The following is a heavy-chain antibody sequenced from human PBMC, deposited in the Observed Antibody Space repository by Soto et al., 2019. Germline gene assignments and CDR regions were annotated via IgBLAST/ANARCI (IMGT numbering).Heavy chain of an antibody. V-gene: IGHV1-69*12. CDR3: ARDGDPGYSFWSGPLGGGRFDP. D-gene: IGHD3-3*01. CDR1: GGTFGNTA. Sequence: QVQLVQSGAEVKEPGSSVNVSCKTSGGTFGNTAVTWVRQVPGQGLEWIGGIVPLFGTASYAQKFRGRVMITADESPSTAFMDLSSLRSDDTAIYYCARDGDPGYSFWSGPLGGGRFDPWGQGTLVTVSS. CDR2: IVPLFGTA. J-gene: IGHJ5*02.